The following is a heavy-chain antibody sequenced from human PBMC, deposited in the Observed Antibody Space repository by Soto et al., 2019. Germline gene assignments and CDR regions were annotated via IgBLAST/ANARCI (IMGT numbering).Heavy chain of an antibody. CDR1: GFTFSSYA. D-gene: IGHD3-22*01. Sequence: VQLLESGGGLEQPGGSLRLSCAASGFTFSSYAMSWVRQAPGKGLEWVSAISGSGGSTYYADSVKGRFTISRDNSKNTLYLQMNSLRAEDTAVYYCAKESGYYDSSGSGMDVWGQGTTVTVSS. CDR2: ISGSGGST. J-gene: IGHJ6*02. CDR3: AKESGYYDSSGSGMDV. V-gene: IGHV3-23*01.